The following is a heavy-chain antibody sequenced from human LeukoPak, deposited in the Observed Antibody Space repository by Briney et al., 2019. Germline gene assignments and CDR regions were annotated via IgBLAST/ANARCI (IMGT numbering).Heavy chain of an antibody. V-gene: IGHV3-7*01. CDR3: ARDAYGGGMWYFDL. D-gene: IGHD4-23*01. CDR1: GFTFSTYW. CDR2: IRQDGSEK. J-gene: IGHJ2*01. Sequence: GGSLRLSCAASGFTFSTYWMSWVRQAPGKGLEWVANIRQDGSEKNCVDSVKGRFTISRDNAKNSLYLQMNSLRAEDTAVYYCARDAYGGGMWYFDLWGRGTLVTVSS.